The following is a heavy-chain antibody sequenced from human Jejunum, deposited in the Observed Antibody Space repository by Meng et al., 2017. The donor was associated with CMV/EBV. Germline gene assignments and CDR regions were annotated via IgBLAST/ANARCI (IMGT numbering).Heavy chain of an antibody. CDR2: TRYAGPTK. Sequence: SGFSFSRFGMHWVHQAPGKGLACVAFTRYAGPTKYYLDSINSRFTISKDNSKNTLYLQMSSLKPEDTGIYYCANFPSSAYYSEMDVWGQGTTVTVSS. V-gene: IGHV3-30*02. CDR1: GFSFSRFG. J-gene: IGHJ6*02. CDR3: ANFPSSAYYSEMDV.